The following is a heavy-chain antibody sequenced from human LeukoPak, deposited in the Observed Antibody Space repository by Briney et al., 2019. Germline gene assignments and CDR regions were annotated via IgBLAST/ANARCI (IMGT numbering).Heavy chain of an antibody. CDR1: GYTFSGYY. J-gene: IGHJ6*02. D-gene: IGHD2-15*01. CDR2: INPNSGGT. V-gene: IGHV1-2*02. CDR3: ASRSGGSRDYYYGMDV. Sequence: ASVKVSCKASGYTFSGYYIHWVRQAPGQGLEWMGWINPNSGGTNYAQRFQGRVTMTRDTSITTAYMELSRLRSDDTAVYYCASRSGGSRDYYYGMDVWGQGTTVTVSS.